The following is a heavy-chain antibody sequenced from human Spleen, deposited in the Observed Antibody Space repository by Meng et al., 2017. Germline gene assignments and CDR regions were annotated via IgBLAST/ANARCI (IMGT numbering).Heavy chain of an antibody. D-gene: IGHD6-13*01. J-gene: IGHJ4*02. V-gene: IGHV3-23*01. CDR3: ATPRSSWYLFNY. Sequence: GESLKISCAASGFTFSSYGMSWVRQAPGKGLEWVSAISGSGGNTYYADSVKGRFTISRDNSKNTLYLQMNSLRDEDTAVYYCATPRSSWYLFNYWGQGTLVTVSS. CDR2: ISGSGGNT. CDR1: GFTFSSYG.